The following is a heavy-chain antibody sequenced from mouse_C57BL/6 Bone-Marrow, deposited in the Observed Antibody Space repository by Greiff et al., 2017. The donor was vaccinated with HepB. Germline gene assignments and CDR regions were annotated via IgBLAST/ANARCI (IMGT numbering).Heavy chain of an antibody. CDR2: INPYNGGT. V-gene: IGHV1-19*01. D-gene: IGHD1-1*01. Sequence: EVQLQQSGPVLVKPGASVKMSCKASGYTFTDYYMNWVKQSHGKSLEWIGVINPYNGGTSYNQKFKGKATLTVDKSSSTAYMELNSLTSEDSAVYYCAYYYGSPYYAMDYGGQGTSVTVSS. J-gene: IGHJ4*01. CDR1: GYTFTDYY. CDR3: AYYYGSPYYAMDY.